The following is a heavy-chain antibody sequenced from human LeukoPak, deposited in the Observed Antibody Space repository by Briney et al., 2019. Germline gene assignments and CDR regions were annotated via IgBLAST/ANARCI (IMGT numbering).Heavy chain of an antibody. Sequence: GGSLRLSCAASGFTFSSYWMHWVRHAPGKGLVWVSRIYSDGSSNSDGTSTNYADSVRGRFSISRDKAKNTLYLQMNSLRAEDTAVYYCAKDPELTGDPRFDYWGQGTLVTVSS. CDR1: GFTFSSYW. D-gene: IGHD7-27*01. V-gene: IGHV3-74*01. CDR3: AKDPELTGDPRFDY. J-gene: IGHJ4*02. CDR2: IYSDGSSNSDGTST.